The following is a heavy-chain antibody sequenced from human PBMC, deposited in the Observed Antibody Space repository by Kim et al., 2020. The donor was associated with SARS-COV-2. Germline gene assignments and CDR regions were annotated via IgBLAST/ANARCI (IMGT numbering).Heavy chain of an antibody. J-gene: IGHJ4*02. V-gene: IGHV4-34*01. CDR2: INHSGST. D-gene: IGHD6-13*01. Sequence: SETLSLTCAVYGGSFSGYYWSWIRQPPGKGLEWIGEINHSGSTNYNPSLKSRVTISVDTSKNQFSLKLSSVTAADTAVYYCARVRSPGYSSSWVDYWGQGTLVTVSS. CDR3: ARVRSPGYSSSWVDY. CDR1: GGSFSGYY.